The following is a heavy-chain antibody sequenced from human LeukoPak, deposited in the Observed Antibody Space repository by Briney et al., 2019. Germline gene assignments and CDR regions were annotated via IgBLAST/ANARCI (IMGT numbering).Heavy chain of an antibody. J-gene: IGHJ4*02. CDR2: ISSSGGST. Sequence: PGGSLRLSCAASGFSFSTYAMTWVRQTSEKGLEWVSAISSSGGSTYYVDSVKGRFTISRDNSKNTLYLQMNSLRAEDTAVYFCAKNPVRSCWYLDYRGQGALVTVSS. CDR1: GFSFSTYA. CDR3: AKNPVRSCWYLDY. D-gene: IGHD6-13*01. V-gene: IGHV3-23*01.